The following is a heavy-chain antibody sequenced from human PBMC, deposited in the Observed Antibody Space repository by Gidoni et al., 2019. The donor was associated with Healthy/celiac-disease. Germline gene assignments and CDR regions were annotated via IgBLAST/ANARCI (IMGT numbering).Heavy chain of an antibody. V-gene: IGHV3-66*01. J-gene: IGHJ4*02. Sequence: EVQLVESGGGLVQPGGSLRLSCAASGFTVSSNYMSWVRQAPGKGLEWVSVIYSGGRTYYADSVKSRFTISRDNSKNTLYLQMNSLRAEDTAVYYCARVEGYSWGELFFDYWGQGTLVTVSS. CDR1: GFTVSSNY. CDR2: IYSGGRT. CDR3: ARVEGYSWGELFFDY. D-gene: IGHD5-18*01.